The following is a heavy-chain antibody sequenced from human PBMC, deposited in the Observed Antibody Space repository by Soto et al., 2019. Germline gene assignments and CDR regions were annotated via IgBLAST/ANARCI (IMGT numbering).Heavy chain of an antibody. Sequence: QVQLQESGPGLVKPSETLSLTCAVSGASIRSYHWSFLRQPAGKGLEWIGRIQHTGNTNYNPSLKSRVTMSADTSKNQISRKMTSVTAADTAVYFCAKDVSSRRWFDPWGQGVRVIVSS. CDR1: GASIRSYH. D-gene: IGHD3-16*01. CDR3: AKDVSSRRWFDP. J-gene: IGHJ5*02. CDR2: IQHTGNT. V-gene: IGHV4-4*07.